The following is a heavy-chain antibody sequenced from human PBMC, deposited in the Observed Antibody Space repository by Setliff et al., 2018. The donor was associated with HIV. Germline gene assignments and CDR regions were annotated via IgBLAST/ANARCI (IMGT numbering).Heavy chain of an antibody. CDR2: VYYTGST. Sequence: SETLSLTCTVSGGFIGTYYWSWIRQSPGKGLEWIGSVYYTGSTNYNPSLESRVTMSVDTSKNQFSLRLMSLTAADTAIYYCTRGRVTLNGVAAGHHYMDVWGKGNTVTVSS. CDR1: GGFIGTYY. D-gene: IGHD3-3*01. CDR3: TRGRVTLNGVAAGHHYMDV. V-gene: IGHV4-59*13. J-gene: IGHJ6*03.